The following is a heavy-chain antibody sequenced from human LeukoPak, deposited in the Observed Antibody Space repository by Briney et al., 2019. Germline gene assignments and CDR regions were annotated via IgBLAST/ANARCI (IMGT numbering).Heavy chain of an antibody. D-gene: IGHD6-19*01. CDR3: ARDYLGSSSGWYPRVY. Sequence: PGGSLRLSCAASGFTFSSYWMSWVRQAPGKGLEWVANIKQDGSEKYYVDSVEGRFTISRDNAKNSLYLQMNSLRAEDTAVYYCARDYLGSSSGWYPRVYWGQGTLVTVSS. CDR2: IKQDGSEK. V-gene: IGHV3-7*01. J-gene: IGHJ4*02. CDR1: GFTFSSYW.